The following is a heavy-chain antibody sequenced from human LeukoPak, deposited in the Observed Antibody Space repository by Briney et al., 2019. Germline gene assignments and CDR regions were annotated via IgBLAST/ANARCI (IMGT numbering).Heavy chain of an antibody. J-gene: IGHJ3*02. D-gene: IGHD2-21*01. V-gene: IGHV4-39*07. CDR3: AKADIIVDLYHDLFDI. CDR2: IYYSGST. Sequence: KSSETLSLTCTVSGGSISSSSYYWGWIRQPPGKGLEWIGSIYYSGSTYYNPSLKSRVTISVDTSKNQFSLKLSSVTAADTGVYYCAKADIIVDLYHDLFDIWGQGTTVVVSS. CDR1: GGSISSSSYY.